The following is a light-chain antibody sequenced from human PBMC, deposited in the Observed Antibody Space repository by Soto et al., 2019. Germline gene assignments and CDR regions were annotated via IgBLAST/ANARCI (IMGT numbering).Light chain of an antibody. J-gene: IGLJ1*01. CDR2: EVS. CDR1: SSDVGGYNY. V-gene: IGLV2-14*01. CDR3: SSYTSSSTLYV. Sequence: QSVLTQPASVSGSPGQSITISCTGTSSDVGGYNYVSWYQQHPGKAPKLMIYEVSNRPSGVSNRFSGSKYGNTASLTISGLQAEDEADYYCSSYTSSSTLYVFGTGTKLTVL.